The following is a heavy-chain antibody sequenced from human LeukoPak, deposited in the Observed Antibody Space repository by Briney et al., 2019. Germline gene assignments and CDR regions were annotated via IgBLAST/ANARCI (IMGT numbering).Heavy chain of an antibody. CDR1: GGSLSSSSYY. V-gene: IGHV4-39*07. CDR2: IYYSGST. Sequence: SETLSLTCTVSGGSLSSSSYYWGWIRQPPGKGLEWIGNIYYSGSTYYNPSLKSRVTISVDTSKNQFSLKLSSVTAADTAVYYCARSTPEGDAFDIWGQGTMVTVSS. CDR3: ARSTPEGDAFDI. D-gene: IGHD2-2*01. J-gene: IGHJ3*02.